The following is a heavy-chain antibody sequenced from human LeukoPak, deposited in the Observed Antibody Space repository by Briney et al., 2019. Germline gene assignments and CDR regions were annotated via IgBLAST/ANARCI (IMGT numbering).Heavy chain of an antibody. CDR1: GFTVSSNY. CDR3: AKDRSCTNDVCHEDFDY. V-gene: IGHV3-53*01. CDR2: IYSGGST. J-gene: IGHJ4*02. D-gene: IGHD2-8*01. Sequence: TGGSLRLSCAASGFTVSSNYMSWVRQAPGKGLEWVSVIYSGGSTYYADSVKGRFTISRDNSKNTLYLQMNNLRAEDTAVYYCAKDRSCTNDVCHEDFDYWGQGTLVTVSS.